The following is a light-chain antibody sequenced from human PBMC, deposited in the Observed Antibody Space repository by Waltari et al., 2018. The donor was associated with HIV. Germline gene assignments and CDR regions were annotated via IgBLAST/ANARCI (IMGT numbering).Light chain of an antibody. CDR2: WAS. V-gene: IGKV4-1*01. CDR3: QQYYSFPLT. J-gene: IGKJ4*01. Sequence: DIAVTQSPDSLAVSLGEQVTINCKSSQTVLHSSSNKNHLAWYQQKAGQRPKLLIYWASTRESGVPDRFIGSGSGTYFSLTIGSLQAEDVAVYYCQQYYSFPLTFGGGTTVEIK. CDR1: QTVLHSSSNKNH.